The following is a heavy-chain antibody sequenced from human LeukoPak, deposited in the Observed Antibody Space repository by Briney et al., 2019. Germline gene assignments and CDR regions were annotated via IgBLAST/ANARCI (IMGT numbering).Heavy chain of an antibody. Sequence: ASVKVFCKASGYTFTSYGISWVRQAPGQGLEWMGWINAGNGNTKYLQKFQGRVTITRDTSASTAYMELSSLRSEDTAVYYCARGLYWATTDFDYWGQGTLVTVSS. CDR1: GYTFTSYG. J-gene: IGHJ4*02. CDR3: ARGLYWATTDFDY. V-gene: IGHV1-3*01. D-gene: IGHD1-26*01. CDR2: INAGNGNT.